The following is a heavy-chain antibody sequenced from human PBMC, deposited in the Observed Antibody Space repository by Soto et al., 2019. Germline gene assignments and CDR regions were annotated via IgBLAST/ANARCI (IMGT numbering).Heavy chain of an antibody. V-gene: IGHV3-74*01. CDR1: GFTFSSYW. Sequence: GGSLRLSCAASGFTFSSYWMHWVRQGPGKWLVWVSRISGAGTRTNYADSVRGRFTVSRDNAKNTLYLQINSLTAEDTAVYYCARGTLTSIDMVDYWGQGTLVTVSS. D-gene: IGHD2-21*01. CDR3: ARGTLTSIDMVDY. CDR2: ISGAGTRT. J-gene: IGHJ4*02.